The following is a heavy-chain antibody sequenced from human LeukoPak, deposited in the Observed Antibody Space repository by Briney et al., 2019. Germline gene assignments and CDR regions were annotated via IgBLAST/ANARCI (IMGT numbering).Heavy chain of an antibody. CDR3: ASREMATIVDY. V-gene: IGHV3-48*03. CDR1: RFTFSSYE. CDR2: ISSSGSTR. D-gene: IGHD5-24*01. Sequence: GGSLRLSCAASRFTFSSYEMNWVRQAPGKGLEWVSYISSSGSTRYYADSVKGRFTISRDNAKNSLYLQMNSLRAEDTAVYYCASREMATIVDYWGQGTLVTVSS. J-gene: IGHJ4*02.